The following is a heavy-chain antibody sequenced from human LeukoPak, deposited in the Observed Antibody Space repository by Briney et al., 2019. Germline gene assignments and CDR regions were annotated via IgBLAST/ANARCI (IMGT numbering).Heavy chain of an antibody. V-gene: IGHV4-30-4*01. J-gene: IGHJ4*02. D-gene: IGHD2-2*01. CDR3: ARALGYCSSTTCYRLLFDY. CDR1: GGSISSGDYY. Sequence: SETLSLTCTVSGGSISSGDYYWSWIRQPPGKGLEWIGNIHYSGSTYHSSSLMSRVTISVDTSKSQFSLKLSSVTAADTAVYYCARALGYCSSTTCYRLLFDYWGQGTLVTVSS. CDR2: IHYSGST.